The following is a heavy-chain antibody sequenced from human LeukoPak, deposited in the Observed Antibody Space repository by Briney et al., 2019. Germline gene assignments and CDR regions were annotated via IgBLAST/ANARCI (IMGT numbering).Heavy chain of an antibody. V-gene: IGHV4-59*01. D-gene: IGHD5-18*01. CDR1: GGSISSCY. J-gene: IGHJ4*02. Sequence: SETLSLTCTVSGGSISSCYWSWIRQPPGKGLEWIGYIYYSGSTNYNPSLKSRVTISEDTSKDQFSLKLSSVTAADTAVYYCARAPTAAGYSYGYFDYWGQGTLVTVSS. CDR3: ARAPTAAGYSYGYFDY. CDR2: IYYSGST.